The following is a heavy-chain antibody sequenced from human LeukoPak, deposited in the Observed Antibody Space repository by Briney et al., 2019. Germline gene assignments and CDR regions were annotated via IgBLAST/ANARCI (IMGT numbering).Heavy chain of an antibody. J-gene: IGHJ5*02. CDR3: ARVVLGYCSSTSCSDNSFDP. D-gene: IGHD2-2*01. CDR2: IYTSGST. CDR1: GGSTSSYY. Sequence: SETLSLTCTVSGGSTSSYYWSWIRQPAGKGLEWIGRIYTSGSTNYNPSLKNRVTISVDKSKNQFSLKLSSVTAADTAVYYCARVVLGYCSSTSCSDNSFDPWGQGTLVTVSS. V-gene: IGHV4-4*07.